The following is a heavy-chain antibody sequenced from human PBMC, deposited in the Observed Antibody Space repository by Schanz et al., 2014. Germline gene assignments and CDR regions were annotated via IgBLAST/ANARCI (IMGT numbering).Heavy chain of an antibody. Sequence: DVQLLESGGGVVQPGGSLRLSCAASGFTFSTYAMSWVRQAPGKGLEWVSALSSSGGSTYYADSVKGRFTITRDNTKNSDSLQMRRLRVEDTTVYYCASGDHGSTRQKGSQFWGRGTLVIVSS. J-gene: IGHJ1*01. CDR1: GFTFSTYA. V-gene: IGHV3-23*01. CDR3: ASGDHGSTRQKGSQF. D-gene: IGHD1-26*01. CDR2: LSSSGGST.